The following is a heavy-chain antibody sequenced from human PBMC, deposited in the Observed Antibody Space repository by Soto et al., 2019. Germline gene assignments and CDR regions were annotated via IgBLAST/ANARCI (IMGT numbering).Heavy chain of an antibody. CDR2: VYYSGST. J-gene: IGHJ4*02. Sequence: PSETLSLTCTVSGGSMSSYYWSWIRQPPGKGLEWIGYVYYSGSTNYNPSLRSRVTISIDTSKNQFSLKLSSVTTADTAVYYCARFDSGGNSGCDYWGQGTLVTVS. CDR3: ARFDSGGNSGCDY. CDR1: GGSMSSYY. V-gene: IGHV4-59*01. D-gene: IGHD4-17*01.